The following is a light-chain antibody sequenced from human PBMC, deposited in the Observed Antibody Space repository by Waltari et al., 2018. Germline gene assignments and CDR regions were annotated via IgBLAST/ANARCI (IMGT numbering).Light chain of an antibody. CDR1: GIGIQR. J-gene: IGLJ1*01. CDR3: QVWDSSRDQYV. CDR2: YNS. Sequence: SYVLTQPPSVSVAPGQTARITRGGDGIGIQRLHWYQQKPGQAPVLLIFYNSERPPRHPERFSASNSGNTATLTITRVEAGNEADYYCQVWDSSRDQYVFGTGTKVTVL. V-gene: IGLV3-21*04.